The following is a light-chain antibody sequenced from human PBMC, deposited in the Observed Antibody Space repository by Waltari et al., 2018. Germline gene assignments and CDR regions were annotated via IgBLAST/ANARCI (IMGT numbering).Light chain of an antibody. Sequence: EIVLTQSPDTLSLSPGERATLSCRASQKITSGYLAWYQQKPGQTPRLLIYTASSRATGTPDRFTGSGSGTDFTLTISRLEPEDFAVYYCQQYGSPPRAFGQGTKVEIK. CDR1: QKITSGY. V-gene: IGKV3-20*01. J-gene: IGKJ1*01. CDR2: TAS. CDR3: QQYGSPPRA.